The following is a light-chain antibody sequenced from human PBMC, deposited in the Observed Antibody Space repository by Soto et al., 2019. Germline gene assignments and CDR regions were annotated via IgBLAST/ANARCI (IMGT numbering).Light chain of an antibody. CDR3: CSYAGRYTRV. V-gene: IGLV2-11*01. CDR1: SSDVSAYNF. CDR2: DVS. J-gene: IGLJ3*02. Sequence: QSVLTQPRAVSGSPGQSITISCTGTSSDVSAYNFVSWYQQHPGKAPKIIIYDVSKRPSGVPDRFSGSKSGNTASLTISGLQTDDEADYYCCSYAGRYTRVFGGGTKLTV.